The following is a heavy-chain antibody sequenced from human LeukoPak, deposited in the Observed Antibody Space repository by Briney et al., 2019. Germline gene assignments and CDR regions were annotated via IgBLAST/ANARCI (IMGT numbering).Heavy chain of an antibody. Sequence: SETLSLTCTVSGGSVSSYYWSWIRQPPGKGLEWIGYIYHSGSTYYNPSLKSRVTISVDRSKNQFSLKLSSVTAADTAVYYCARDYGDYRGVFDYWGQGTLVTVSS. CDR2: IYHSGST. J-gene: IGHJ4*02. V-gene: IGHV4-59*02. D-gene: IGHD4-17*01. CDR3: ARDYGDYRGVFDY. CDR1: GGSVSSYY.